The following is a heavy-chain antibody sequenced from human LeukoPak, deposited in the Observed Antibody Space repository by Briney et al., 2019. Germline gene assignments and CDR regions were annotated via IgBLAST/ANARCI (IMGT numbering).Heavy chain of an antibody. D-gene: IGHD3-3*01. V-gene: IGHV1-18*01. CDR3: ARADDLKGFDI. J-gene: IGHJ3*02. CDR2: ISAYNGNT. Sequence: ASVKVSCKASGYTFTSYGISWVRQAPGQGLEWMGWISAYNGNTNYAQKLQGRVTMTTDTSTSTAYMELSSLRSEDTAVYYCARADDLKGFDIWGQGTMVTVSS. CDR1: GYTFTSYG.